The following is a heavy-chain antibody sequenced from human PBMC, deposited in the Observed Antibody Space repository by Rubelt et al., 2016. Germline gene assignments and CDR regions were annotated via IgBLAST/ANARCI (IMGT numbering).Heavy chain of an antibody. V-gene: IGHV3-7*04. CDR3: ARDGLLTAFDV. CDR1: GFTFTSYS. D-gene: IGHD4/OR15-4a*01. Sequence: EVQLVESGGGLVQPGGSLRLSCAASGFTFTSYSMAWVRQAPGKGLEWVANINQDGSEEFYVDSVKGRFSVSRDNAKKSLTLQMDSLRDEDTGIYYCARDGLLTAFDVWGQGTMVTVSS. J-gene: IGHJ3*01. CDR2: INQDGSEE.